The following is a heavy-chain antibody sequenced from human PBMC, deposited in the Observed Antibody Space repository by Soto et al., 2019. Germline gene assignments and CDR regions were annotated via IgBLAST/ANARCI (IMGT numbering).Heavy chain of an antibody. Sequence: QVQLQQWGAGLLKPSETLSLTCAVYGGSFSGYYWSWIRQPPGKGLEWIGEINHSGSTNYNPSLKSRVTISVDTSKNQFSLKLSSVTAADTAVYYCAREIVVVPAAIRWRYNWFDPWGQGTLVTVSS. CDR1: GGSFSGYY. J-gene: IGHJ5*02. D-gene: IGHD2-2*01. CDR3: AREIVVVPAAIRWRYNWFDP. CDR2: INHSGST. V-gene: IGHV4-34*01.